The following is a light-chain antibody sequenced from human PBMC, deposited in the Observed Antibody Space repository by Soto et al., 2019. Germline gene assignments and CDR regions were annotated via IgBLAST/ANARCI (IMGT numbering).Light chain of an antibody. V-gene: IGKV3-11*01. Sequence: EIMMTQSPGTLSVSPGEGATLSCTASQSVNLNLAWYQQKPGQPPRLLIYDASNRATGIPARFSGSGSGTDFTLTISSLEPEDFAVYYCQQRSNWLFTFGPGTKVDIK. CDR1: QSVNLN. J-gene: IGKJ3*01. CDR3: QQRSNWLFT. CDR2: DAS.